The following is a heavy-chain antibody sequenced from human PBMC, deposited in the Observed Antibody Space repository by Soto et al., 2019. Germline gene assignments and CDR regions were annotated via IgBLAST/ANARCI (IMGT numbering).Heavy chain of an antibody. CDR2: IIPIFGTA. Sequence: ASVKVSCKASGGTFSSYAISWVRQAPGQGLEWMGGIIPIFGTANYAQKFQGRVTITAGESTSTAYMELSSLRSEDTAVYYCARDSSIAAHEGYRGAIWFDPWGQGTLVTVSS. CDR3: ARDSSIAAHEGYRGAIWFDP. J-gene: IGHJ5*02. V-gene: IGHV1-69*13. D-gene: IGHD6-6*01. CDR1: GGTFSSYA.